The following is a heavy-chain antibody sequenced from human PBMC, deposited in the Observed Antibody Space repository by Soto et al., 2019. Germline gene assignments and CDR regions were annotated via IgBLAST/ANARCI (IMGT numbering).Heavy chain of an antibody. CDR2: IYPGDSVT. Sequence: PGESLKISCKGFGYRFTSYWIGWVRQMPGKGLEWMGIIYPGDSVTRYSPSFEGQVTFSADKSISTAYLQWSSLKASDTAMYYCVRHNLWAFDSWGQGTLVTVSS. CDR3: VRHNLWAFDS. V-gene: IGHV5-51*01. CDR1: GYRFTSYW. J-gene: IGHJ4*02. D-gene: IGHD3-10*01.